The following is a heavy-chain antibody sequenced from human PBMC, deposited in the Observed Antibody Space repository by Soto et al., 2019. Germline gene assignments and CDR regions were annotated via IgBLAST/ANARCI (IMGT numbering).Heavy chain of an antibody. Sequence: QVQLQESGPGLVKPSETLSLTCTVSGGSISSYYWSWIRQPPGKGLEWIGYIYYSGSTNYNPSLKSRVTISVDTSKNQFSLKLSSVTAADTAVYYCARGTVTTLVVWGQGTMVTVSP. CDR1: GGSISSYY. D-gene: IGHD4-17*01. CDR2: IYYSGST. J-gene: IGHJ3*01. CDR3: ARGTVTTLVV. V-gene: IGHV4-59*01.